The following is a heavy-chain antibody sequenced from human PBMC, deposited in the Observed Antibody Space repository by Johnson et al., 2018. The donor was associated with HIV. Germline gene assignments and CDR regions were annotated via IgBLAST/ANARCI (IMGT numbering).Heavy chain of an antibody. D-gene: IGHD4-17*01. CDR1: GFTFSSYA. V-gene: IGHV3-30*04. J-gene: IGHJ3*02. CDR2: ISYDGSNK. Sequence: QMLLVESGGGVVQPGRSLRLSCAASGFTFSSYAMHWVRQAPGKGLEWVAVISYDGSNKYYADSVKGRFTISRDNSKNTLYLQMNSLRAEDTALYYCARDRGTVTTAQMAFDIWGQGTVVTVSS. CDR3: ARDRGTVTTAQMAFDI.